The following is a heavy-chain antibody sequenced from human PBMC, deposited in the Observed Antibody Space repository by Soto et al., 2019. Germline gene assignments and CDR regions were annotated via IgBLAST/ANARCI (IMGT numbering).Heavy chain of an antibody. Sequence: SGPTLVNPTQTLTLTCTFSGSSLSTTGVSVGWIRQPPGKALELLALIYWDDDKRYKSSLKSRLTITKDTSKNQVVLTMTNMDPVDTGTYYCAHRLDWFDPWGQGTMVTVSS. CDR2: IYWDDDK. V-gene: IGHV2-5*02. J-gene: IGHJ5*02. CDR3: AHRLDWFDP. CDR1: GSSLSTTGVS.